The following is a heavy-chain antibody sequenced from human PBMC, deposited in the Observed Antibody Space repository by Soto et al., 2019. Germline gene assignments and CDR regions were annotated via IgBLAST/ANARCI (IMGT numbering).Heavy chain of an antibody. CDR2: IIPIFGTA. Sequence: SVKVSCKASGGTFSSYAISWVRQAPGQGLEWMGGIIPIFGTANYAQKFQGRVTITADESTSTAYMELSSLRSEDTAVYYCARGSYSSSWYGNAFDIWGQGTMVTVSS. D-gene: IGHD6-13*01. CDR1: GGTFSSYA. CDR3: ARGSYSSSWYGNAFDI. J-gene: IGHJ3*02. V-gene: IGHV1-69*13.